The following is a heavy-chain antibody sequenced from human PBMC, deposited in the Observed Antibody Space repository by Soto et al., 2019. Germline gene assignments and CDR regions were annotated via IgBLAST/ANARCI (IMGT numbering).Heavy chain of an antibody. J-gene: IGHJ4*02. CDR3: ARQRTTVVTQAYFDH. CDR1: GESISSSSYY. V-gene: IGHV4-39*01. CDR2: IYYSGRT. Sequence: SETLSLTCIVSGESISSSSYYWGWIRQPPGKGLEWIGSIYYSGRTYYNPSFKSRVTISIDTSKNQFSLKLSSVTATDTAVYYGARQRTTVVTQAYFDHWGQGALVTVSS. D-gene: IGHD2-21*02.